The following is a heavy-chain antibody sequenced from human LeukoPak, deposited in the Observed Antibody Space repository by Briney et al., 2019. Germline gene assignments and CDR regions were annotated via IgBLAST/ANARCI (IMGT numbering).Heavy chain of an antibody. CDR1: GFLFSSSW. J-gene: IGHJ4*02. Sequence: GALRPPFAASGFLFSSSWMQWVRPAPGKGLGWVSCINSDGNSPTYADSVKGRFTVSRDNAKNTLSLQMNSLRAEDTAVYYCARDGGSYSPQDYWGQGTLVTVSS. CDR3: ARDGGSYSPQDY. V-gene: IGHV3-74*01. CDR2: INSDGNSP. D-gene: IGHD1-26*01.